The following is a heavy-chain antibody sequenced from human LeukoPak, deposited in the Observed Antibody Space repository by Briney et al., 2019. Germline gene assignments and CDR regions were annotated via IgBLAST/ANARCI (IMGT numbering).Heavy chain of an antibody. Sequence: SETLSLTCTVSGGSISSYYWSWIRQPAGKGLEWIGRIYTSGSTNYNPSLKSRVTMSVDTSKNQFSLKLSSVTAADTAVYYCARAPRLVPAAHPYYYMDVWGKGTTVTVSS. V-gene: IGHV4-4*07. CDR3: ARAPRLVPAAHPYYYMDV. D-gene: IGHD2-2*01. J-gene: IGHJ6*03. CDR1: GGSISSYY. CDR2: IYTSGST.